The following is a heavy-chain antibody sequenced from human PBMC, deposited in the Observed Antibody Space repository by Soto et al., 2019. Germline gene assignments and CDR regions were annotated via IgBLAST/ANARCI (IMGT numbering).Heavy chain of an antibody. CDR2: IWYDGSNK. J-gene: IGHJ4*02. CDR1: GFTFSSYG. D-gene: IGHD1-26*01. V-gene: IGHV3-33*01. Sequence: QVQLVESGGGVVQPGRSLRLSCAASGFTFSSYGMHWVRQAPGKGLEWVAVIWYDGSNKYYADSVKGRFTISRDNSKNTLYLQMNSLRAEDTAVYYCARGIVGANFDYWGQGTLVTVSS. CDR3: ARGIVGANFDY.